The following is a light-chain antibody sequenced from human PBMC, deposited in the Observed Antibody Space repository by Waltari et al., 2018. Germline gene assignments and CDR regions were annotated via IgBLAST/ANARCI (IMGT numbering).Light chain of an antibody. CDR3: SSYAHNNHFV. CDR1: NSDVGPYNS. J-gene: IGLJ1*01. Sequence: QSVLTQPPSATGSPGQSAPTPSPATNSDVGPYNSVPWYQQHPGKVPKRVIYEVTKRPSGVPDRFSGSKSGNTASLTVSGLQADDEADYYCSSYAHNNHFVFGTGTKVTVL. CDR2: EVT. V-gene: IGLV2-8*01.